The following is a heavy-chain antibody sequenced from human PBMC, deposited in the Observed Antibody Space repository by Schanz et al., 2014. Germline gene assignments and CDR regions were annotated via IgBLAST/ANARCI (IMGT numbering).Heavy chain of an antibody. CDR2: ISSSGGHI. J-gene: IGHJ4*02. CDR3: ARGYSSIWSPMAY. Sequence: EVQLLESGGGLVRPGGSLRLSCSGFTVSAYSANWVRQAPGKGLEWVSSISSSGGHIYYADSVKGRFTITRDIAKNSLSLQMNSLRAEDTAVYYCARGYSSIWSPMAYWGQGTLVAVSS. CDR1: GFTVSAYS. D-gene: IGHD6-13*01. V-gene: IGHV3-21*01.